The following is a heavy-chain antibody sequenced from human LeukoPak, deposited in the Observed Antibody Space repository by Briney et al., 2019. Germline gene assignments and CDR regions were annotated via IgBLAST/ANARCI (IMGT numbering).Heavy chain of an antibody. CDR1: GFTFSTSW. CDR2: IKHDGSEK. D-gene: IGHD3-3*01. J-gene: IGHJ5*02. CDR3: AREGQYDFWSGLKWFDL. V-gene: IGHV3-7*01. Sequence: GGSLRLSCAASGFTFSTSWMSWVRQAPGKGLEWVANIKHDGSEKNCVDSVKARFTISRDNANNSLFLQINNVRDEDTATYYCAREGQYDFWSGLKWFDLWGQGTLVIVSS.